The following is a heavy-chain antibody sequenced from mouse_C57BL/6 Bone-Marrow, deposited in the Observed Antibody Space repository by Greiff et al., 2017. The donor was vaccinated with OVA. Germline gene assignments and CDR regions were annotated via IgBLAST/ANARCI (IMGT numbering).Heavy chain of an antibody. J-gene: IGHJ1*03. CDR1: GFTFSDYG. CDR2: ISSGSSTI. V-gene: IGHV5-17*01. D-gene: IGHD1-1*01. CDR3: ARRTVVGYFDV. Sequence: EVHLVESGGGLVKPGGSLKLSCAASGFTFSDYGMHWVRQAPEQGLEWVAYISSGSSTIYYADTVKGRFTISRDNAKNTLFLQMTSLRSEDTAMYYCARRTVVGYFDVWGTGTTVTVSS.